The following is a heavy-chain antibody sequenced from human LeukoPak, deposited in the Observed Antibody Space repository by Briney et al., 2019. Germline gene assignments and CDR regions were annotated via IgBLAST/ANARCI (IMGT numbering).Heavy chain of an antibody. CDR1: GGSISSSSYY. CDR3: VRIYYYDSSGPFDY. CDR2: IYYRGST. J-gene: IGHJ4*02. V-gene: IGHV4-39*01. Sequence: SETLSLTCTVSGGSISSSSYYWGWIRQPPGKGLEWIGSIYYRGSTYYNPSLKSRVTISVDTSKNQFSLKLSSVTAADTAVYYCVRIYYYDSSGPFDYWGQGTLVTVSS. D-gene: IGHD3-22*01.